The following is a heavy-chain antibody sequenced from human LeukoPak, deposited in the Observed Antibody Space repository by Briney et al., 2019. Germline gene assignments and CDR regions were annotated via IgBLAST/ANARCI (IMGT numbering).Heavy chain of an antibody. CDR2: IYHNGNT. CDR1: GGSISSGYY. J-gene: IGHJ5*02. CDR3: ARAYHSSWYLNWFDP. V-gene: IGHV4-38-2*01. D-gene: IGHD6-13*01. Sequence: SGTLSLTCAISGGSISSGYYWGWIRQPPRKGLEWIGSIYHNGNTYYNPSLKSRVTISVDTSKNEFSLKLSSVTAADTAVYYCARAYHSSWYLNWFDPWGQGTLVTVSS.